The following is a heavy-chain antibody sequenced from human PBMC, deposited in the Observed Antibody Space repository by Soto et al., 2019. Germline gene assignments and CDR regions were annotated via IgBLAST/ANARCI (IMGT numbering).Heavy chain of an antibody. J-gene: IGHJ4*02. D-gene: IGHD1-20*01. CDR1: GGSISSGGYY. Sequence: SETLSLTCTVSGGSISSGGYYWSWIRQHPGKGLEWIGYIYYSGSTYYNPSLKSRVTISVDTSKNQFSLKLSSVTAADTAVYYCARDGGLTGTPDYWGQGTLVTVSS. CDR3: ARDGGLTGTPDY. CDR2: IYYSGST. V-gene: IGHV4-31*03.